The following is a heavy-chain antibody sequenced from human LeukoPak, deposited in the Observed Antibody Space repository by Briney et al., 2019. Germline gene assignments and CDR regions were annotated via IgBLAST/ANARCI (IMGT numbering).Heavy chain of an antibody. CDR1: GFTFSSYE. Sequence: SGGSLRLSCAASGFTFSSYEMNRVRQAPGKGLEWVSGIIDSGESTYYANFAKGRFTISRDNSNNTLYLQMNSLRAEDTAVYYCAKLGGQELHNYYVAVCGKGTTVAVSS. CDR3: AKLGGQELHNYYVAV. D-gene: IGHD3-16*01. CDR2: IIDSGEST. J-gene: IGHJ6*03. V-gene: IGHV3-23*01.